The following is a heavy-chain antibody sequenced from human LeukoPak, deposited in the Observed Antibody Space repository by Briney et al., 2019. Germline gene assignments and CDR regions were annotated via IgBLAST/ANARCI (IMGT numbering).Heavy chain of an antibody. D-gene: IGHD3-22*01. CDR1: GYTFTGYY. V-gene: IGHV1-2*02. CDR3: ARVVLYYDSSGYLGY. J-gene: IGHJ4*02. Sequence: ASVKVSCKASGYTFTGYYMYWVRQAPGQGLEWMGWINPNSGGTNYAQKFQGRVTMTRDTSISTAYMELSRLRSDDTAVYYCARVVLYYDSSGYLGYWGQGTLVTVSS. CDR2: INPNSGGT.